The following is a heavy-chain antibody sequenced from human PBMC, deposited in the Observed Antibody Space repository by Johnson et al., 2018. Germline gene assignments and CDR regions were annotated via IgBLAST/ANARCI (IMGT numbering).Heavy chain of an antibody. D-gene: IGHD2-15*01. CDR1: GGPISSHY. Sequence: QVQLQESGPGLVKPSETLSLTCTVSGGPISSHYWNWMRQSPGKGLEWIGYIYYSGSTNFNPSLKSRVTMSVDTSKNQFSLNLRSVTAADTAVYYWAREVYSSGRSDYDYTYYMDVWGKGTTVTVSS. V-gene: IGHV4-59*11. CDR2: IYYSGST. J-gene: IGHJ6*03. CDR3: AREVYSSGRSDYDYTYYMDV.